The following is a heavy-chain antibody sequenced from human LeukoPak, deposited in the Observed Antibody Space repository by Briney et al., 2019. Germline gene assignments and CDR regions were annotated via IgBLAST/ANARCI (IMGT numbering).Heavy chain of an antibody. CDR2: IYHSGST. CDR1: GGSISSSNW. J-gene: IGHJ3*02. Sequence: SGTLSLTCAVSGGSISSSNWWSWVRQPPGKGLEWIGEIYHSGSTNYNPSLKSRVTISGDKSKKQFSLKLSSVTAADKAVYYCAREVYDSSGNAFDIWGQGTMVTVSS. V-gene: IGHV4-4*02. D-gene: IGHD3-22*01. CDR3: AREVYDSSGNAFDI.